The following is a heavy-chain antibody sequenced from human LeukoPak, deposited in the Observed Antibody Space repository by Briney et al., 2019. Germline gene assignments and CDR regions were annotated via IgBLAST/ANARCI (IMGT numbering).Heavy chain of an antibody. J-gene: IGHJ4*02. CDR2: ISSSSSYI. CDR3: ARDYGGKEAPFGY. CDR1: GFTFSSYS. D-gene: IGHD4-23*01. V-gene: IGHV3-21*01. Sequence: PGGSLRLSCAASGFTFSSYSMNWVRQAPGKGLEWVSSISSSSSYIYYADSVKGRFTISRDNAKNSLYLQMNSLRAEDTAVYYCARDYGGKEAPFGYWGQGTLVTVSS.